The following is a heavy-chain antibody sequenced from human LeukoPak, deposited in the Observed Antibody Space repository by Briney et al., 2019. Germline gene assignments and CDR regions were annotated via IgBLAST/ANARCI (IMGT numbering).Heavy chain of an antibody. Sequence: TGGSLRLSCAASGFTFSSYAMSWVRQAPGKGLEWASAISGSGGSTYYADSVKGRFTISRDNSKNTLYLQMNSLRAEDTAVYYCAKVRGIVVPAAAVYYYYYYGMDVWGQGTTVTVSS. J-gene: IGHJ6*02. D-gene: IGHD2-2*01. CDR2: ISGSGGST. V-gene: IGHV3-23*01. CDR3: AKVRGIVVPAAAVYYYYYYGMDV. CDR1: GFTFSSYA.